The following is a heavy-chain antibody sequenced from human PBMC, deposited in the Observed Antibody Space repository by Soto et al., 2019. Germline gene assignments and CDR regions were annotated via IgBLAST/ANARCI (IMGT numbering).Heavy chain of an antibody. V-gene: IGHV3-23*01. D-gene: IGHD6-13*01. CDR2: ITAGGGST. CDR1: GFTFSSYA. Sequence: EVQLLESGGGLVQPGGSLRLSCAASGFTFSSYAMSWVRQAPGKGLEWVSGITAGGGSTFYADSLQGRFTISRDNSKNTLYLQMRSLRAEATDMYDCAKVGLFRKGYMGLVRGDYWGQGTLVTVSA. J-gene: IGHJ4*02. CDR3: AKVGLFRKGYMGLVRGDY.